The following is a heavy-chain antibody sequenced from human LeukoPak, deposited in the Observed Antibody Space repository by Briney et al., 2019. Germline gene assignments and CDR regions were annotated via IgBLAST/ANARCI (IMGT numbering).Heavy chain of an antibody. CDR2: LSRKGGTT. V-gene: IGHV3-64D*06. D-gene: IGHD6-19*01. J-gene: IGHJ3*02. Sequence: GGSLRLSCLAYGFDFSGYVMEWVRQAPGKGLKSVSVLSRKGGTTDYTESVKGRFNVSRDNSQNTLFLEMSSLRAEDTAVYYCVRHSVTQSTSGWYGALDIWGQGTMVVVSS. CDR3: VRHSVTQSTSGWYGALDI. CDR1: GFDFSGYV.